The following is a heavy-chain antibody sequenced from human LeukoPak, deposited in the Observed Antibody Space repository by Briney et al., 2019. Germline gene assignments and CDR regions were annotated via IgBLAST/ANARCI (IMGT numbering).Heavy chain of an antibody. CDR3: ARERGRPIFGVVKHWFDP. Sequence: SETLSLTCTVSGGSISSSSYYWGWLRQPPGKGLEWLGAINHSGSTNYNPSLKSRVTISLDTSKNLFSLKLSSVTAADTAVYYCARERGRPIFGVVKHWFDPWGQGNLVTVSS. D-gene: IGHD3-3*01. CDR2: INHSGST. J-gene: IGHJ5*02. CDR1: GGSISSSSYY. V-gene: IGHV4-39*02.